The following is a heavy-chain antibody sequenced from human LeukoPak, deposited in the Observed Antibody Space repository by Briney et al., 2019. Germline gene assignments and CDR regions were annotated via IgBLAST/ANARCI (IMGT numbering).Heavy chain of an antibody. V-gene: IGHV4-34*01. D-gene: IGHD2-2*01. CDR1: GESFSGYY. CDR3: AREHIVVVPAAIHNWFDP. Sequence: PSETLSLTCAVYGESFSGYYWSWIRQPPGKGLEWIGEINHSGSTNYNPSLKSRVGISVDTSKNQFSLKLSSVTAADTAVYYCAREHIVVVPAAIHNWFDPWGQGSLVTVSS. CDR2: INHSGST. J-gene: IGHJ5*02.